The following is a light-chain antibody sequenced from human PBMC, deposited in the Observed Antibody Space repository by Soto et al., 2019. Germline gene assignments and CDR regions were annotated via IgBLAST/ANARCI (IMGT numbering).Light chain of an antibody. J-gene: IGKJ2*01. CDR1: QTFSFTY. CDR2: DAS. CDR3: QQYGSSPPYT. V-gene: IGKV3-20*01. Sequence: EIVLTQSPGTLSLSPGESATLSCRASQTFSFTYLAWYQQKPGQAPRLLIYDASIRATGIPDRFSGSGSGTDFTLNISRLKPEDFAVYYGQQYGSSPPYTFGQDTKLEIK.